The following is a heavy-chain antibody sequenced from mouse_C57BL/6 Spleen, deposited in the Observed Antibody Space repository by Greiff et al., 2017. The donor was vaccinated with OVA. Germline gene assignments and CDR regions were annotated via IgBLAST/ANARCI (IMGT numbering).Heavy chain of an antibody. CDR2: ISSGSSTI. Sequence: EVKLVESGGGLVKPGGSLKLSCAASGFTFSDYGMHWVRQAPEKGLEWVAYISSGSSTIYYADTVKGRFTISRDNAKNTLFLQMTSLRSEDTAMYYCARPLVTTALYYFDYWGQGTTLTVSS. V-gene: IGHV5-17*01. D-gene: IGHD1-2*01. CDR1: GFTFSDYG. CDR3: ARPLVTTALYYFDY. J-gene: IGHJ2*01.